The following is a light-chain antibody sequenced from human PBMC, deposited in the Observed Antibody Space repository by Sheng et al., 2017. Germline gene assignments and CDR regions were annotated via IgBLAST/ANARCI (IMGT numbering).Light chain of an antibody. CDR2: LGF. CDR3: MQSLQTPWT. CDR1: QSLLHVSGYNY. Sequence: DIVMTQSPITLPVTPGEPASISCRSSQSLLHVSGYNYFSWYLQKPGQSPQLLIYLGFNRAPGSRDRFSGSGSGTDFTLKISRVEAEDVGVYYCMQSLQTPWTFGQGTKVEIK. V-gene: IGKV2-28*01. J-gene: IGKJ1*01.